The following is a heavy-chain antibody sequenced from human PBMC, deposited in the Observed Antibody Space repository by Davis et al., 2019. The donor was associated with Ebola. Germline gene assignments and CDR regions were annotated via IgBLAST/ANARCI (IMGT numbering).Heavy chain of an antibody. J-gene: IGHJ6*02. CDR2: ISDDGNNI. CDR1: GFHSSTYA. D-gene: IGHD1-1*01. V-gene: IGHV3-30-3*01. Sequence: PGGPLRPSCPASGFHSSTYARHWARQAPGKGLEWVAVISDDGNNILYADSVKGRFTISRDNSKSALFLQMNSLRGEDTAVYYCTRDRNWNLGYYYYYGMDVWGQGTKVTVSS. CDR3: TRDRNWNLGYYYYYGMDV.